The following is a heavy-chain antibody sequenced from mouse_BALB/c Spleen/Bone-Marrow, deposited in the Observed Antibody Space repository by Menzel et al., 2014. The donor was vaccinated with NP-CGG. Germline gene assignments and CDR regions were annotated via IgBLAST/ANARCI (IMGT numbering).Heavy chain of an antibody. D-gene: IGHD1-1*01. CDR3: ASYYYGHYFDY. J-gene: IGHJ2*01. CDR1: GFNIKDTY. Sequence: VXXGASXKXXXTASGFNIKDTYMHWVKQRPEQGLEWIGRIDPANGNTKYDPKFQGKATITADTSSNTAYLQXSSLTSEDTAVYYCASYYYGHYFDYWGQGXTLTVSS. CDR2: IDPANGNT. V-gene: IGHV14-3*02.